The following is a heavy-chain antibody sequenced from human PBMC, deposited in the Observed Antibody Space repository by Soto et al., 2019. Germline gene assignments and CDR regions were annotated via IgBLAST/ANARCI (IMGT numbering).Heavy chain of an antibody. CDR1: GYTFTSYY. Sequence: ASVKVSCKASGYTFTSYYMHWLRQSPGQGLEWMGIINPSGGSTSYAQKFQGRVTMTRDTSTSTVYMELSSLRSEDTAVYYCARTLYRSSGYSFADYWGQGTLVTVSS. D-gene: IGHD3-22*01. J-gene: IGHJ4*02. CDR3: ARTLYRSSGYSFADY. CDR2: INPSGGST. V-gene: IGHV1-46*01.